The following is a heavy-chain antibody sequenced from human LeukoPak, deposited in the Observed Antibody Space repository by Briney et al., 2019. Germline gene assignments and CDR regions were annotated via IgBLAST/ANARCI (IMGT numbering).Heavy chain of an antibody. V-gene: IGHV4-59*01. CDR3: ARGRPDSSGYYHPLDYYYYMDV. J-gene: IGHJ6*03. Sequence: SETLSLTCTVSGGSISSYYWSWIRQPPGKGLEWIGYIYYSGSTNYNPSLKSRVTISVDTSKNQFSLKLSSVTAADTAVYYCARGRPDSSGYYHPLDYYYYMDVWGKGTTVTVSS. CDR2: IYYSGST. D-gene: IGHD3-22*01. CDR1: GGSISSYY.